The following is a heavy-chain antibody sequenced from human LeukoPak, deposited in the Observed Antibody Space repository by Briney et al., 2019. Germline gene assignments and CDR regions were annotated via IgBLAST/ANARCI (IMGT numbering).Heavy chain of an antibody. J-gene: IGHJ4*02. D-gene: IGHD3-10*01. CDR1: GYTFTSYA. V-gene: IGHV1-3*01. CDR2: INAGNGNT. CDR3: ARGITMVRGVIPFDY. Sequence: ASVKVSCKASGYTFTSYAMHWVRQAPGQRLEWMGWINAGNGNTKYSQKFQGRVTITRVTSASTAYMELSSLGSEDTAVYYCARGITMVRGVIPFDYWGQGTLVTVSS.